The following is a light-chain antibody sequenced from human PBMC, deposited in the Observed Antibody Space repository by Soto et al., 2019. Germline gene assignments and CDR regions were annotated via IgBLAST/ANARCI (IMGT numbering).Light chain of an antibody. CDR3: QSYDTSVVV. J-gene: IGLJ2*01. Sequence: FMLTQPHSVSESPGKTVTISCTRSSGSIATYYVQWFQQRPASAPTTVIYEGSHRPSGVPDRFSGSIDSSSNSASLTISGLRTEDEADYYCQSYDTSVVVFGGGTKVTVL. CDR1: SGSIATYY. CDR2: EGS. V-gene: IGLV6-57*04.